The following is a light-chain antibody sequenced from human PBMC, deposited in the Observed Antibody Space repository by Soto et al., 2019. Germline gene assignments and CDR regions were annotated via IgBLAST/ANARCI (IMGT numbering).Light chain of an antibody. CDR2: GNS. V-gene: IGLV1-40*01. CDR3: QSYDSSLSGWV. Sequence: QSVLTQPPSVSGAQGQRVTISCTGSSSNIGAGYDVHWYQKLPGTAPKLLIYGNSNRPSGVPDRFSGYKSGTSASLAITGLQAEDEADYYCQSYDSSLSGWVFGGGTKLTVL. CDR1: SSNIGAGYD. J-gene: IGLJ3*02.